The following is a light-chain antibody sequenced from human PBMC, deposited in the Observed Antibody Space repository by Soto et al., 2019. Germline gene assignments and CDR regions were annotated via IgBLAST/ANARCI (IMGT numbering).Light chain of an antibody. CDR2: HTS. CDR3: QQYGSSRT. J-gene: IGKJ1*01. CDR1: ETGKRR. V-gene: IGKV3-20*01. Sequence: EIVLTQTPATLPSSPGERATLSFRARETGKRRLAWYQHNPGQAPRLLIYHTSNRATGVPARFSGSGSGTDFALTISSLEPEDFAVYYCQQYGSSRTFGQGTKVVI.